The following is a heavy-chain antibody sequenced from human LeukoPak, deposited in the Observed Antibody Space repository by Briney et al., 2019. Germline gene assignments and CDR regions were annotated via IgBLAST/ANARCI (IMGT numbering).Heavy chain of an antibody. J-gene: IGHJ4*02. V-gene: IGHV3-23*01. CDR1: GFTFSSYA. D-gene: IGHD3-3*01. CDR3: AKDPRNYDFWSGYYITSYFDY. CDR2: ISGSGGST. Sequence: GGSLRLSCAASGFTFSSYAMSWVRQAPGKGLEWVSAISGSGGSTYYADSVKGRFTISRDNSKNTLYLQMNSLRAEDTAVYYCAKDPRNYDFWSGYYITSYFDYWGQGTLVTVSS.